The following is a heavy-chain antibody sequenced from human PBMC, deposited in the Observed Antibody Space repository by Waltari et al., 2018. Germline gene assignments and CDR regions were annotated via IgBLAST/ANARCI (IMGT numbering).Heavy chain of an antibody. CDR3: ARDRGIVVVIDHFDY. D-gene: IGHD3-22*01. CDR1: GGSISSSSYY. CDR2: IYYSGST. V-gene: IGHV4-39*07. Sequence: QLQLQESGPGLVKPSETLSLTCTVSGGSISSSSYYWGWIRQPPGKGLEWIGSIYYSGSTYYNPSLKSRVTISVDTSKNQFSLKLSSVTAADTAVYYCARDRGIVVVIDHFDYWGQGTLVTVSS. J-gene: IGHJ4*02.